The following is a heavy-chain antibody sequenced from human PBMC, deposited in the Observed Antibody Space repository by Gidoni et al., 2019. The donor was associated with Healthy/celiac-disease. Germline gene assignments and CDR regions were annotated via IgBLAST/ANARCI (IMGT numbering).Heavy chain of an antibody. CDR1: GFTFSSYC. D-gene: IGHD2-21*01. V-gene: IGHV3-30*03. Sequence: QVQLVESGGGVVQPGRSLRLSCAAPGFTFSSYCMPWVRQAPGKGLEGVAVISYDGSNKYYADSVKGRFTISRDNSKNTLYLQMNSLRAEDTAVYYCARDDQPSHIVVVIAKPWGGYFDYWGQGTLVTVSS. CDR2: ISYDGSNK. CDR3: ARDDQPSHIVVVIAKPWGGYFDY. J-gene: IGHJ4*02.